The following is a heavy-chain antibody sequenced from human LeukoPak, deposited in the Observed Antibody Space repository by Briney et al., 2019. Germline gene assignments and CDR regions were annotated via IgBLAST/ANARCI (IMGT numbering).Heavy chain of an antibody. Sequence: GGSLRLSCAASGFTFSDYYMSWIRQAPGKGLEWVSYISSSSSYTNYADSVKGRFTISRDNAKNSLYLQMNSLRAEDTAVYYWGKILTETTPGDYGGQETLVTVS. D-gene: IGHD1-20*01. V-gene: IGHV3-11*06. CDR2: ISSSSSYT. CDR3: GKILTETTPGDY. CDR1: GFTFSDYY. J-gene: IGHJ4*02.